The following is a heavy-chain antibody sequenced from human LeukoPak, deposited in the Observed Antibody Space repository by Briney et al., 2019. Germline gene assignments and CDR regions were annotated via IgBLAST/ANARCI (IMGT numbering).Heavy chain of an antibody. CDR2: INHDGSST. CDR1: GFTFSTFW. CDR3: AKETSGAFDI. Sequence: GGSLRLSCATSGFTFSTFWMHWVRQAPGKGLVWVSRINHDGSSTNYADSVKGRFTISRGNAKNSLYLQMNSLRAEDTALYYCAKETSGAFDIWGQGTMVTVSS. V-gene: IGHV3-74*01. J-gene: IGHJ3*02.